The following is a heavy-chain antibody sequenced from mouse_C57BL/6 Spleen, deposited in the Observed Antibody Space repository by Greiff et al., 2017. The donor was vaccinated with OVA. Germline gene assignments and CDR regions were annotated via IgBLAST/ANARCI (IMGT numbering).Heavy chain of an antibody. CDR1: GYAFSSSW. V-gene: IGHV1-82*01. Sequence: VKLVESGPELVKPGASVKISCKASGYAFSSSWMNWVKQRPGKGLEWIGRIYPGDGDTNYNGKFKGKATLTADKSSSTAYMQLSSLTSEDSAVYFCARQSMVTTRGYFDYWGQGTTLTVSS. D-gene: IGHD2-2*01. CDR2: IYPGDGDT. CDR3: ARQSMVTTRGYFDY. J-gene: IGHJ2*01.